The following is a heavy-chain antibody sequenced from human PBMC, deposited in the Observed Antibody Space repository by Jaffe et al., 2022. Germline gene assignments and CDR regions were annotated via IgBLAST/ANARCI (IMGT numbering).Heavy chain of an antibody. CDR1: GFTFDDYA. V-gene: IGHV3-9*01. CDR3: AKGYGSGIYDSFDM. D-gene: IGHD3-10*01. CDR2: ISWNSGTK. J-gene: IGHJ3*02. Sequence: EVQLVESGGGRVQPGRSLRLSCAASGFTFDDYAMHWVRQAPGKGLEWVSDISWNSGTKNYADSVKGRFTISRDNAKNSVYLQMDRLKREDTALYYCAKGYGSGIYDSFDMWGQGTVVTVSS.